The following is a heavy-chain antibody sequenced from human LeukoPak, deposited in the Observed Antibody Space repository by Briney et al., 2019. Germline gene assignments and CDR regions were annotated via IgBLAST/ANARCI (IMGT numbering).Heavy chain of an antibody. CDR1: GFTFSSYA. CDR2: ISGSAGST. Sequence: PGGSLRLSCAASGFTFSSYAMSWVRQAPGKGLEWVSGISGSAGSTYYADSVKGRFTISGDNSKNTLNLQMNSLRAEDTAVYYCAKDSVEVPGTPVDYWGQGTLVTVSS. CDR3: AKDSVEVPGTPVDY. J-gene: IGHJ4*02. D-gene: IGHD6-19*01. V-gene: IGHV3-23*01.